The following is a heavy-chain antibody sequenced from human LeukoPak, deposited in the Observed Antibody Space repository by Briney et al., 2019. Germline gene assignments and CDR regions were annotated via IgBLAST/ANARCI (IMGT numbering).Heavy chain of an antibody. D-gene: IGHD6-13*01. Sequence: PGGSLRLSCAASGFTFNDYAINWVRQAPGKGLEWVSVISGGTGGSTYYADSVKGRFTISRDNSKNTLYLQMNSLRAEDTAVYYCAKRGSSIWTQFDYWGQGTLVTVSS. CDR2: ISGGTGGST. V-gene: IGHV3-23*01. J-gene: IGHJ4*02. CDR3: AKRGSSIWTQFDY. CDR1: GFTFNDYA.